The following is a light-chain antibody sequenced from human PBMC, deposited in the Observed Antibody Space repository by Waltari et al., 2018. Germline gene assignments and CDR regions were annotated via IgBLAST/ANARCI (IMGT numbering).Light chain of an antibody. Sequence: EIVLTQSPASLSLSPGDRATLSCRASQSVGSYLAWYQQKPGQAPRLLIYDASNRATGIPARLSGSGSGTDFTLTISSLEPEDFAVYYCQLRSNWPPLFTFGPGTNVDIK. CDR3: QLRSNWPPLFT. J-gene: IGKJ3*01. CDR1: QSVGSY. V-gene: IGKV3-11*01. CDR2: DAS.